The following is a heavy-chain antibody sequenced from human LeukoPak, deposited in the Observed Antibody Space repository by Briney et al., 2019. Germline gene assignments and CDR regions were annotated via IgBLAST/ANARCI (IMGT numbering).Heavy chain of an antibody. V-gene: IGHV4-31*03. CDR1: GGSIRDYY. CDR2: IYYSGST. D-gene: IGHD3-22*01. Sequence: SETLSLTCSVSGGSIRDYYWSWIRQHPGKGLEWIGYIYYSGSTYYNPSLKSRVTISVDTSKNQFSLKLSSVTAADTAVYYCASLIVSGRGFDYWGQGTLVTVSS. J-gene: IGHJ4*02. CDR3: ASLIVSGRGFDY.